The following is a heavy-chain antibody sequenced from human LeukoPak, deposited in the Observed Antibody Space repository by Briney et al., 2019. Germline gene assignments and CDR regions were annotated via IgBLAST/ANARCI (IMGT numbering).Heavy chain of an antibody. V-gene: IGHV3-30*02. Sequence: PGGSLRLSCAASGFTFSSYGMHWVRQAPGKGLGWVAFIRYDGSKKYYADSVKGRFTISRDNSKNTLYLQMNSLRAEDTAVYYCAKEGCSSTSCYGGWYFDLWGRGTLVTVSS. D-gene: IGHD2-2*01. CDR2: IRYDGSKK. J-gene: IGHJ2*01. CDR3: AKEGCSSTSCYGGWYFDL. CDR1: GFTFSSYG.